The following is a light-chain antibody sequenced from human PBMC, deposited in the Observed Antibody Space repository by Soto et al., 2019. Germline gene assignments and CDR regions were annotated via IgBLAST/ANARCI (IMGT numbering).Light chain of an antibody. CDR3: QQGDSFPFT. V-gene: IGKV1-12*01. Sequence: DIQMTQSPSSVSASVGHSVTIVCRASQDISSWVAWYQQKQGKAPKLLISAASSLQSGVPRRFSGSGYGTDFTLIISSLQTEDFATYFCQQGDSFPFTFGGGTKVDIK. J-gene: IGKJ4*01. CDR1: QDISSW. CDR2: AAS.